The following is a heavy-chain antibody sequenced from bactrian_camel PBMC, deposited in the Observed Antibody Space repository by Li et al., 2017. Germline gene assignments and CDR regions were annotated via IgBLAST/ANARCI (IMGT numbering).Heavy chain of an antibody. J-gene: IGHJ6*01. D-gene: IGHD5*01. CDR1: GRIYSDYV. CDR2: IDSSGRT. Sequence: HVQLVESGGGLVQPGGALRLSCAASGRIYSDYVMGWFRQFPGKRREAVATIDSSGRTVYADSMKGRFTIAFDNAEKILYLEMNNLNGEDTRLYRCAASWGMTAMAALDRIAQDDFGYWGDGTQVTVS. CDR3: AASWGMTAMAALDRIAQDDFGY. V-gene: IGHV3S53*01.